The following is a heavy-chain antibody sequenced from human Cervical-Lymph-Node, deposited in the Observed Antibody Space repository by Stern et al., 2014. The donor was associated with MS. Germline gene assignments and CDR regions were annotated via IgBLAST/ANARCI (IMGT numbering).Heavy chain of an antibody. CDR3: ARGEYYYDSSGYFPFDY. J-gene: IGHJ4*02. D-gene: IGHD3-22*01. V-gene: IGHV1-69*06. CDR2: IIPIFGTA. CDR1: GGTFSSYA. Sequence: VQLVESGAEGKKPGSSVKVSCKASGGTFSSYAISWVRQAPGQGLEWMGGIIPIFGTANYAQKFQGRGPMTADKSTSTAYMELSSLRSEDTAVYYCARGEYYYDSSGYFPFDYWGQGTLVTVSS.